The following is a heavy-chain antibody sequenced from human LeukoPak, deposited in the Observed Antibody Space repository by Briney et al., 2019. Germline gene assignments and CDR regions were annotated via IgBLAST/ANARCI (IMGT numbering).Heavy chain of an antibody. CDR2: ISGSGGST. V-gene: IGHV3-23*01. CDR1: GFTFSSYA. Sequence: GGSLRLSCAASGFTFSSYAMSWVRQAPGMGLEWVSAISGSGGSTYYADSVRGRFTISRDNSKNTLYLQMNSLRAEDTAVYYSAITRGGAVAGNDYRGQGTLVTVSS. D-gene: IGHD6-19*01. CDR3: AITRGGAVAGNDY. J-gene: IGHJ4*02.